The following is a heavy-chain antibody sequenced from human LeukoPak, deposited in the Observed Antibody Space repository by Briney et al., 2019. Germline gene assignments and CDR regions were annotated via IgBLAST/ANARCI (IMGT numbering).Heavy chain of an antibody. CDR1: GFTDSSNY. J-gene: IGHJ4*02. D-gene: IGHD1-26*01. CDR3: ASPHKRYSGSWYYFDY. V-gene: IGHV3-53*01. Sequence: GGSLRLSCAASGFTDSSNYMSWVRQAPGKGLEWVSVIYSGGSTYYADSVKGRFTISRDNSKNTLYLQMNSLRAEDTAVYYCASPHKRYSGSWYYFDYWGQGTLVTVSS. CDR2: IYSGGST.